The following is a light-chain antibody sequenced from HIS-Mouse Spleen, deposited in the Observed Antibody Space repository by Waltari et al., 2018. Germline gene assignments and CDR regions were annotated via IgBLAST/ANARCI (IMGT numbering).Light chain of an antibody. CDR2: AAS. V-gene: IGKV1-39*01. J-gene: IGKJ2*01. Sequence: DTQMTQSPSSLSASVGDRVTITCRASQSISSYLNWYQQEPGKAPKLLIYAASSLQSGVPSRFSGSGSGTDFTLTISSLQPEDFATYYCQQSYSTPPMYTFGQGTKLEIK. CDR3: QQSYSTPPMYT. CDR1: QSISSY.